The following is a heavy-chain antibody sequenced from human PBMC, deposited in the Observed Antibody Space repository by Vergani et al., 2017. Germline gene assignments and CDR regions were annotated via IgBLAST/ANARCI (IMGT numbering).Heavy chain of an antibody. J-gene: IGHJ6*03. V-gene: IGHV4-34*01. CDR1: GGSFTSYH. CDR3: ARVNTETNGHLYYYYYMDV. CDR2: IDHTGRP. D-gene: IGHD4-11*01. Sequence: QVQLQQWGGGLLKPSETLSLTCVVNGGSFTSYHWTWIRQSPGEGRVWVGDIDHTGRPDYNPSLKSRLTMSVDKSRNQFSLTLNSMTATDTAIYFCARVNTETNGHLYYYYYMDVWGQGTAVTVS.